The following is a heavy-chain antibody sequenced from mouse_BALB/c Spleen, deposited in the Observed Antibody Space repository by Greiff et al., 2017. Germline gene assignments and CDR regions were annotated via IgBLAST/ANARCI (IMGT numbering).Heavy chain of an antibody. CDR1: GFAFSSYD. V-gene: IGHV5-12-1*01. Sequence: DVKLQESGGGLVRPGGSLKLSCAASGFAFSSYDMSWVRQTPEKRLEWVAYISSGGGSTYYPDTVKGRFTISRDNAKNTLYLQMSSLKSEDTAMYYCARHRYGNYVYYFDYWGQGTTLTVSS. D-gene: IGHD2-10*02. CDR2: ISSGGGST. J-gene: IGHJ2*01. CDR3: ARHRYGNYVYYFDY.